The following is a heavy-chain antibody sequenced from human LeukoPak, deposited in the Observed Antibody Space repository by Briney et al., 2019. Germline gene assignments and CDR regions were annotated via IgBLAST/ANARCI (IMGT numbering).Heavy chain of an antibody. CDR1: GFTISNNY. J-gene: IGHJ4*02. CDR2: IYSAGSS. V-gene: IGHV3-53*04. D-gene: IGHD6-19*01. Sequence: PGGSLRLSCAASGFTISNNYMSWVRQAPGKGLEWVSVIYSAGSSYYADSVKGRFTISRHNLKSTLYLQMNSLRTEDTAEYYCARHSSGWSIDYWGQGTLVTVSS. CDR3: ARHSSGWSIDY.